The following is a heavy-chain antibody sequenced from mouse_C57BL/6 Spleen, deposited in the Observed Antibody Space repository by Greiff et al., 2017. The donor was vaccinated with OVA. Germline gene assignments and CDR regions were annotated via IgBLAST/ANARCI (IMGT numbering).Heavy chain of an antibody. CDR3: ARSSIYYYGSSSYYYAMDY. Sequence: QVQLQQPGPELVKPGASVKLSCKASGYTFTSYWMHWVKQRPGQGLEWIGNINPSNGGTNYNEKFKSKATLTVDKSSSTAYMQLSSLTSEDSAVYYCARSSIYYYGSSSYYYAMDYWGQGTSVTVSS. D-gene: IGHD1-1*01. CDR2: INPSNGGT. CDR1: GYTFTSYW. J-gene: IGHJ4*01. V-gene: IGHV1-53*01.